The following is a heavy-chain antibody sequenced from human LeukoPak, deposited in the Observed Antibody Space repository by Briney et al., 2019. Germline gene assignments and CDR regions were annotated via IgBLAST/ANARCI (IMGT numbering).Heavy chain of an antibody. J-gene: IGHJ4*02. CDR2: IKRDGSDK. CDR1: GFNFSSYW. CDR3: ARLTGTTGFDY. Sequence: GGSLRLSCAASGFNFSSYWMHWVRQAPGKGLEWVANIKRDGSDKYYVDSVKGRFTISRDNAKNSLYLQLNSLRADDTAVYYCARLTGTTGFDYWGQGTLVTVSS. D-gene: IGHD1-1*01. V-gene: IGHV3-7*01.